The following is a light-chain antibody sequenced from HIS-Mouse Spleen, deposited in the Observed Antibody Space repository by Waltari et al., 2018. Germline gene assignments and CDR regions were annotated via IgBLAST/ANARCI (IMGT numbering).Light chain of an antibody. V-gene: IGLV1-47*01. CDR2: RNN. CDR1: SSNIGSNY. Sequence: QSVLTQPPSASGTPGQRVTISCSGSSSNIGSNYVYWYQQLPGTAPKLLIYRNNQRPSGFPDRFSGAKSSTSASLAISGLQSEDEADYYCAAWDDSLSGPVFGGGTKLTVL. J-gene: IGLJ3*02. CDR3: AAWDDSLSGPV.